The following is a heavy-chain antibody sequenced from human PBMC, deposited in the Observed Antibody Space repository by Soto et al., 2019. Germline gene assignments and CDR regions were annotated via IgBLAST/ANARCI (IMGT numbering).Heavy chain of an antibody. Sequence: SETLSLTCIVSGASISSYYWTWIRQPPGGGLEWIGYMHHTQGTNDNPSLRGRVHMSIDTSMNQFSLRLTSVTAADTAVYYCARVPFVGYFDWLDSWGHGTLVTVSS. J-gene: IGHJ5*01. V-gene: IGHV4-59*01. CDR2: MHHTQGT. CDR1: GASISSYY. CDR3: ARVPFVGYFDWLDS. D-gene: IGHD3-9*01.